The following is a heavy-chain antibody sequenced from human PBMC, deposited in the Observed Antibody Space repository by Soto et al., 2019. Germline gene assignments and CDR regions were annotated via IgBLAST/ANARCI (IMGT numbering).Heavy chain of an antibody. J-gene: IGHJ3*02. D-gene: IGHD6-19*01. CDR1: GYTFTSYY. Sequence: APVKVSCKASGYTFTSYYMHWVRQAPGQGLEWMGIINPSGGSTSYAQKFQGRVTMTRDTSTSTVYMELSSLRSEDTAVYYCASNLGSSGPNDAFDIWGQGTMVTVSS. V-gene: IGHV1-46*03. CDR3: ASNLGSSGPNDAFDI. CDR2: INPSGGST.